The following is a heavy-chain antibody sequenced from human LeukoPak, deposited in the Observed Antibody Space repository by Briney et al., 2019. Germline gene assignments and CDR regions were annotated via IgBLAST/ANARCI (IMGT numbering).Heavy chain of an antibody. V-gene: IGHV4-4*07. D-gene: IGHD3-9*01. CDR3: ARGAYYDILTGYFFDY. CDR1: GGSISSYY. J-gene: IGHJ4*02. Sequence: PSETLSLTCTVSGGSISSYYWSWIRQPAGNDLEWIGHISTTGSTNYNPSLKSRVTMSVDTSKNQFSLKLSSVTAADTAVYYCARGAYYDILTGYFFDYWGQGTLVTVSS. CDR2: ISTTGST.